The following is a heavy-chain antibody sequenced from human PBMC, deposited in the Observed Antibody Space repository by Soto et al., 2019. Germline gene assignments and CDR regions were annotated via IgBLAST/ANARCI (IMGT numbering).Heavy chain of an antibody. CDR2: INYSGST. CDR1: SGSFSGYY. Sequence: QVQLQQWGAGLLKPSETLSLTCVVYSGSFSGYYWSWIRQPPGKGLEWIGEINYSGSTNYNPSLKSRVTISVDTSKNHFSLRLSSVTAADTAVYYCARGLYTSSWSGNWFDPWGQGTLVTVSS. V-gene: IGHV4-34*01. D-gene: IGHD6-13*01. J-gene: IGHJ5*02. CDR3: ARGLYTSSWSGNWFDP.